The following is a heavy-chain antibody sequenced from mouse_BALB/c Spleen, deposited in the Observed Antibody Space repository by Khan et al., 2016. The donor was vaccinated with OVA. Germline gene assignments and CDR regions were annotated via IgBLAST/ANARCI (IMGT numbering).Heavy chain of an antibody. V-gene: IGHV9-3-1*01. CDR3: VRCYGGY. D-gene: IGHD1-1*01. CDR1: GYTFTDYV. Sequence: QIQLVQSGPELKKPGETVKISCKASGYTFTDYVMNWVKQAPGKGLRWMGWINTYTGEPTYAAAFKGRFAFSLETSASTAYLQINNINTEDTATYVCVRCYGGYWGQGTTLTVSS. J-gene: IGHJ2*01. CDR2: INTYTGEP.